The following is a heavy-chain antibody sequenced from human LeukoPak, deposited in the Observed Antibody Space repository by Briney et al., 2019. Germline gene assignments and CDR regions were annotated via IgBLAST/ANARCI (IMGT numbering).Heavy chain of an antibody. CDR3: ARRTGMTLPGWLRVVDL. V-gene: IGHV3-11*01. J-gene: IGHJ5*02. CDR1: GFTFSDYH. Sequence: GGSLRLSCAASGFTFSDYHMNWIRQAPGKGLEWVAHISRSGGTMYYTDSVKGRFTISRDNAKNSLYLQMNSLRDEDTAVYYCARRTGMTLPGWLRVVDLWGQGTLVTVSS. CDR2: ISRSGGTM. D-gene: IGHD3-22*01.